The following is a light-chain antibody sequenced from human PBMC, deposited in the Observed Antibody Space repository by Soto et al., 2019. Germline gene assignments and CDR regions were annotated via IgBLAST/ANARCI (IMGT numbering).Light chain of an antibody. Sequence: EIVLTQSPATLSLSPGERATLSCRASQSVSGYLAWYQQKPGQAPRLLMYDASNRATGIPARFSGSGSGTDFTLSFSSLEPEDVAVYYCQRRSNRPSTIGGGTKVEIK. CDR3: QRRSNRPST. CDR1: QSVSGY. V-gene: IGKV3-11*01. J-gene: IGKJ4*01. CDR2: DAS.